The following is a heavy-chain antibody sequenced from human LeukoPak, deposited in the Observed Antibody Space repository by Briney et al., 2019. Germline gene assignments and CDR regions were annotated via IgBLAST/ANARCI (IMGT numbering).Heavy chain of an antibody. V-gene: IGHV3-23*01. CDR3: ARQNSKYSYDSGDSMAVANWFDP. D-gene: IGHD3-22*01. CDR2: ISGSGSST. J-gene: IGHJ5*02. CDR1: GFTFDDYA. Sequence: GGSLRLSCAASGFTFDDYAMHWVRQAPGKGLEWVSVISGSGSSTYYADSVKGRFTTSRDNSKNTLFLQMNSLRAEDTALYHCARQNSKYSYDSGDSMAVANWFDPWGQGTLVTVSS.